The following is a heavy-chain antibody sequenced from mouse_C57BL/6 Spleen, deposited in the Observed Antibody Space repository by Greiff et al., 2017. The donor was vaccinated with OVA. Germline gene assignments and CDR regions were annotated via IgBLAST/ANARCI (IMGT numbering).Heavy chain of an antibody. Sequence: QVQLQQSGPGLVQPSQSLSITCTVSGFSLTGYDVHWVRQSPGKGLEWLGVIWSGGSTDYNAAFMSSLSITKDNSKSQVVFKMNSLQADDTAIYYWAKMRADWDGGDYYAMGYWGQGASVTVSS. J-gene: IGHJ4*01. CDR3: AKMRADWDGGDYYAMGY. V-gene: IGHV2-5*01. CDR2: IWSGGST. CDR1: GFSLTGYD. D-gene: IGHD4-1*01.